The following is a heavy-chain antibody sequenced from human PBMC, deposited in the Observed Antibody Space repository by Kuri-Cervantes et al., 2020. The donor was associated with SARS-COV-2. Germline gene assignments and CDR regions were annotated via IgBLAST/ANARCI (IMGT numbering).Heavy chain of an antibody. J-gene: IGHJ4*02. V-gene: IGHV4-39*01. CDR2: IYYSGST. Sequence: GSLRLSCAVSGGSISSSSYYWGWIRQPPGKGLEWIGSIYYSGSTYYNPSLKSRVTISVDTSKNQFSLKLSSVTAADTAVYYCARRGGYYDFWSGSGIDYWGQGTLVTVSS. CDR3: ARRGGYYDFWSGSGIDY. D-gene: IGHD3-3*01. CDR1: GGSISSSSYY.